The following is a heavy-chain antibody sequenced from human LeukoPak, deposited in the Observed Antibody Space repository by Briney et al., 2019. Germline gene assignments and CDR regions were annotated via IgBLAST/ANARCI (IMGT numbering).Heavy chain of an antibody. CDR3: ARVFSYPLRAPFDP. V-gene: IGHV4-59*01. Sequence: SETLSLTCTVSSGSISSYYWSWIRHPPGKGLEWIGYVFYSGSTNYNPSLKSRVTISVDTSKNQFSLKLSSVTAADTDVSYCARVFSYPLRAPFDPWGQGTLVTVSS. CDR2: VFYSGST. CDR1: SGSISSYY. J-gene: IGHJ5*02. D-gene: IGHD3-3*01.